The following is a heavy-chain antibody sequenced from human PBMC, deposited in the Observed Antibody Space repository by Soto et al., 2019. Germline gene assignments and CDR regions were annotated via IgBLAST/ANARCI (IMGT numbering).Heavy chain of an antibody. D-gene: IGHD6-19*01. V-gene: IGHV4-4*02. J-gene: IGHJ4*02. CDR3: ERGIEVAVRGLDY. CDR1: GGSISSSNW. Sequence: KTSETLSLTCAVSGGSISSSNWWSWVRQPPGKGLEWIGEIYHSGSTNYNPSLKSRVTISVDKSKNQFSLKLSSVTAADTAVYYCERGIEVAVRGLDYWGQGTLVTVSS. CDR2: IYHSGST.